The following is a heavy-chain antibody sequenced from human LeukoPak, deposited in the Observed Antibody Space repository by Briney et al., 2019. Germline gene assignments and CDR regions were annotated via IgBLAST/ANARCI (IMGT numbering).Heavy chain of an antibody. CDR2: ISYDGSNK. D-gene: IGHD7-27*01. CDR3: ARDRGYLGIWYYFDY. V-gene: IGHV3-30*01. Sequence: AGGSLRLFCAASGFTFSSYAMYWVRQAPGKGLEGVAVISYDGSNKYDADSVKGRFTISRDSTKDTLYLQMNSLRPEDAAVYYCARDRGYLGIWYYFDYWGQGTLVTVSS. CDR1: GFTFSSYA. J-gene: IGHJ4*02.